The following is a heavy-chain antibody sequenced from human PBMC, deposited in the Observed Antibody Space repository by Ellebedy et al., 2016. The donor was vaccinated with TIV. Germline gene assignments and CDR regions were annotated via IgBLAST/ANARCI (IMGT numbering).Heavy chain of an antibody. CDR1: GYSFTSYW. Sequence: GGSLRLXXQGSGYSFTSYWIGWVRQMPGKGLEWMGIIYPGDSDTRYSPSFQGQVTISADKSISTAYLQWSSLKASDTAMYYCARHVWSGANWFDPWGQGTLVTVSS. J-gene: IGHJ5*02. CDR3: ARHVWSGANWFDP. V-gene: IGHV5-51*01. D-gene: IGHD3-3*01. CDR2: IYPGDSDT.